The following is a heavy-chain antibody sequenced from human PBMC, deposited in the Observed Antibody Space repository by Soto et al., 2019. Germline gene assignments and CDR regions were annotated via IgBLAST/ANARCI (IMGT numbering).Heavy chain of an antibody. Sequence: ASVKVSCKGSGYTLTELSMHWVRQAPGKGLEWMGGFDPEDGETIYAQKFQGRVTMTEDTSTDTAYMELSSLRSEDTAVYYCATVGSITGINNWFDPSGPAPLVTLSS. CDR2: FDPEDGET. V-gene: IGHV1-24*01. D-gene: IGHD1-20*01. J-gene: IGHJ5*02. CDR1: GYTLTELS. CDR3: ATVGSITGINNWFDP.